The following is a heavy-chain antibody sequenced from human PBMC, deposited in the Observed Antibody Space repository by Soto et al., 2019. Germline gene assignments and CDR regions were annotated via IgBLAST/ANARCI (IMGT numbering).Heavy chain of an antibody. D-gene: IGHD3-3*01. CDR1: GFTFSSYA. CDR3: AKGVGWGGYYY. V-gene: IGHV3-23*01. Sequence: GGSLRLSCAASGFTFSSYAMSWVRQAPGKGLEWVSAISGSGGSTYYADSVKGRFTISRDNSKNPLYLQMNSLRAEDTAVYYCAKGVGWGGYYYWGQGTLVTVSS. J-gene: IGHJ4*02. CDR2: ISGSGGST.